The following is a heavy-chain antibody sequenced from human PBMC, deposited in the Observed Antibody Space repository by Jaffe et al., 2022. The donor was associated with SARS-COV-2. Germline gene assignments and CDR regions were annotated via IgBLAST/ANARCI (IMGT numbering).Heavy chain of an antibody. Sequence: QVQLQQWGAGLLKPSETLSLTCAVYGGSFSGYYWSWIRQPPGKGLEWIGEINHSGSTNYNPSLKSRVTISVDTSKNQFSLKLSSVTAADTAVYYCARGRRVAARLGSVYYYYYDMDVWGQGTTVTVSS. V-gene: IGHV4-34*01. D-gene: IGHD6-6*01. CDR3: ARGRRVAARLGSVYYYYYDMDV. CDR1: GGSFSGYY. CDR2: INHSGST. J-gene: IGHJ6*02.